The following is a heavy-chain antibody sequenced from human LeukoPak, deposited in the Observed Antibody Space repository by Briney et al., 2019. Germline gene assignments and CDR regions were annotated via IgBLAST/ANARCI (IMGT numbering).Heavy chain of an antibody. CDR2: IYTTGTT. CDR3: ARQGYTAAYYFLDF. J-gene: IGHJ4*02. V-gene: IGHV4-4*07. CDR1: GGSIRSYY. D-gene: IGHD2/OR15-2a*01. Sequence: SETLSLTCDVSGGSIRSYYWGWVRQPAGKGLEWIGRIYTTGTTDFNPSLKSRLTMSVDTSKNQFSLNLTSVTAADTAVYFCARQGYTAAYYFLDFWSPGTLVTVSS.